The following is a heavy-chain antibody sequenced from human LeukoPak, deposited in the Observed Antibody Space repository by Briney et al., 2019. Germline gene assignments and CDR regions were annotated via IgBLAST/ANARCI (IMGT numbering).Heavy chain of an antibody. D-gene: IGHD3-10*01. CDR3: AREYRGEYYFAY. Sequence: GGSLRLSCAASGFTVSSNYMSWVCQAPGKGLEWVSVIYSGGSTYYADSVKGRFTISRDNSENTLYLQMNSLRAEDTAVYYCAREYRGEYYFAYWGQGTLVTVSS. CDR2: IYSGGST. J-gene: IGHJ4*02. CDR1: GFTVSSNY. V-gene: IGHV3-66*01.